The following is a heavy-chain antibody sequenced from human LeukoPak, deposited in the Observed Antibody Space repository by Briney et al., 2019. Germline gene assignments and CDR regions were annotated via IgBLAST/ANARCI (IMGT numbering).Heavy chain of an antibody. V-gene: IGHV3-30*04. CDR3: ARDRVVRGVIYLFDY. J-gene: IGHJ4*02. D-gene: IGHD3-10*01. Sequence: PGGSLRLSCAASGFTFSSYAMHWVRQAPGKGLEWVAVISYDGSNKYYADSVKGRFTISRDNSKNTLYLQMNSLRAEDTAVYYCARDRVVRGVIYLFDYWGQGTLVTVPS. CDR1: GFTFSSYA. CDR2: ISYDGSNK.